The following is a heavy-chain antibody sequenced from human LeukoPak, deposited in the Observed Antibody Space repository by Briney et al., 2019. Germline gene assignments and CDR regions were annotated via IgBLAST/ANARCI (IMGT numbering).Heavy chain of an antibody. CDR1: GYTFTNYD. Sequence: GASVKVSCKTSGYTFTNYDINWVRQAPGQGLEWMGGIIPIFGTANYAQKFQGRVTITADESTSTAYMELSSLRSEDTAVYYCASCNEVVPAAPGAFDYWGQGTLVTVSS. V-gene: IGHV1-69*13. D-gene: IGHD2-2*01. J-gene: IGHJ4*02. CDR2: IIPIFGTA. CDR3: ASCNEVVPAAPGAFDY.